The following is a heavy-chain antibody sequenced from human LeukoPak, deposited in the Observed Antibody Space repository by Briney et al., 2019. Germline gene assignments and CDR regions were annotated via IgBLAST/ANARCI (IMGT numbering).Heavy chain of an antibody. V-gene: IGHV1-8*01. J-gene: IGHJ4*02. CDR1: GYTFTSYD. CDR3: ATDWYSSGWYSRY. D-gene: IGHD6-19*01. CDR2: MNPNSGNT. Sequence: ASVKVSCKASGYTFTSYDINWVRQATGQGLEWMGWMNPNSGNTGYAQKFQGRVTMTEDTSTDTAYMELSSLRSEDTAVYYCATDWYSSGWYSRYWGQGTLVTVSS.